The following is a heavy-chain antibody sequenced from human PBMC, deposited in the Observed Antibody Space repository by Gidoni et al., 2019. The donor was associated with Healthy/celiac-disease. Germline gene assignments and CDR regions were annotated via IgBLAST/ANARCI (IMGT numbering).Heavy chain of an antibody. CDR3: AHSYDFWSGPSYYFDY. V-gene: IGHV2-5*01. CDR2: IYWNDDK. J-gene: IGHJ4*02. CDR1: GFSLSTSGVG. Sequence: QITLKESGPTLVKPTQTLTLTCTFSGFSLSTSGVGVGWIRQPPGKALEWLALIYWNDDKRYSPSLKSRLTITKDTSKNQVVLTMTNMDPVDTATYYCAHSYDFWSGPSYYFDYWGQGTLVTVSS. D-gene: IGHD3-3*01.